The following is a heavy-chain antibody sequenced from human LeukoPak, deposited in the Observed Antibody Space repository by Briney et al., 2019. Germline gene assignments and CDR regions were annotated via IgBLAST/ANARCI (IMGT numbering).Heavy chain of an antibody. CDR2: FSVSDATT. V-gene: IGHV3-23*01. Sequence: GGSLRLSCAASGFIFSSYAMSWVRQAPGKGLEWVSGFSVSDATTYYADSVKGRFTISRDNAKNSLYLQMNSLRAEDTAVYYCARDYTVTTSDDYWGQGTLVTVSS. CDR3: ARDYTVTTSDDY. D-gene: IGHD4-17*01. CDR1: GFIFSSYA. J-gene: IGHJ4*02.